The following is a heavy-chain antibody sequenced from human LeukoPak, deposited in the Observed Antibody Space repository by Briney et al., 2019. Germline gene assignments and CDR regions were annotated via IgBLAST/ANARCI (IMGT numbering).Heavy chain of an antibody. CDR1: GFTFNDYT. Sequence: GGSLRLSCTASGFTFNDYTMHWIRQTPWKGLEWVSLVSWDGGSTYYADSVKGRFTISRDNSKKSLYLEMNSLRIEDTALYYCAKVATAERLRGSYFGSWGQGTLVTVSS. V-gene: IGHV3-43*01. D-gene: IGHD6-13*01. CDR3: AKVATAERLRGSYFGS. CDR2: VSWDGGST. J-gene: IGHJ4*02.